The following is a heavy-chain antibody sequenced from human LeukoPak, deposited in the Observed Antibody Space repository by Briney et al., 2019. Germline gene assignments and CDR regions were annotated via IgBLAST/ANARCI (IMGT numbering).Heavy chain of an antibody. V-gene: IGHV3-23*01. CDR2: VSGSGGST. J-gene: IGHJ4*02. D-gene: IGHD2-2*01. Sequence: GGSLRLSCAASGFTFSTYAMNWVRQAPGKGLEWVSAVSGSGGSTYYADSVKGRFTISRDNSKDTLYLQMNSLRAEDTALYYCSKGRPPYSVAAADYWGQGTLVTVSS. CDR3: SKGRPPYSVAAADY. CDR1: GFTFSTYA.